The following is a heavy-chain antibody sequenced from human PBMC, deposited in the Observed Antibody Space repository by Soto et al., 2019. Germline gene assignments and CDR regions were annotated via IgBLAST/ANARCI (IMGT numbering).Heavy chain of an antibody. D-gene: IGHD2-15*01. J-gene: IGHJ6*02. CDR2: IWYDGSNK. CDR3: ARDGVGLGVPMDV. Sequence: PGGSLRLSCAASGFTFSSYGMHWVRQAPGKGLEWVAVIWYDGSNKYYADSVKGRFTISRDNSKNTLYLQMNSLRAEDTAVYYCARDGVGLGVPMDVWGQGTTVTVSS. V-gene: IGHV3-33*01. CDR1: GFTFSSYG.